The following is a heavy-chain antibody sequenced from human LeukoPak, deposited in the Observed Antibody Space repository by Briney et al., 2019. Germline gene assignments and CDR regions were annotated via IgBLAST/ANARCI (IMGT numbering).Heavy chain of an antibody. V-gene: IGHV3-20*04. Sequence: GGSLRLSCAASGFTFDDYGMSWVRQAPGKGLEWVSGINWNGGSTGYADSVKGRFTISRDNAKNSLYLQMNSLRAEDTAVYYCARAPPGTADNWFDPWGQGTLVTVSS. CDR2: INWNGGST. J-gene: IGHJ5*02. CDR3: ARAPPGTADNWFDP. D-gene: IGHD3-10*01. CDR1: GFTFDDYG.